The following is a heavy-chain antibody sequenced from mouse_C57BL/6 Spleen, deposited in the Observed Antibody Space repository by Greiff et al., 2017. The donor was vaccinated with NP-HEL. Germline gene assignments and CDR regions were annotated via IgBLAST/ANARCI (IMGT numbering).Heavy chain of an antibody. J-gene: IGHJ3*01. CDR1: GYTFTDYE. CDR2: IDPETGGT. CDR3: TRDGSSPWFAY. V-gene: IGHV1-15*01. D-gene: IGHD1-1*01. Sequence: LKQSGAELVRPGASVTLSCKASGYTFTDYEMHWVKQTPVHGLEWIGAIDPETGGTAYNQKFTGKAILTADTSSSTAYMELRSLTSEDSAVYYCTRDGSSPWFAYWGQGTLVTVSA.